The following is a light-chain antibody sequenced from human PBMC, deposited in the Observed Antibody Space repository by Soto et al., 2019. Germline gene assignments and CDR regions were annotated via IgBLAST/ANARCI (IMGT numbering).Light chain of an antibody. Sequence: EIVLTQSPATLSLSPGERATLSCRASQSVSSYLAWYQQKPGQAPRLLIYDASNRATDIPARFTGSGSGTDFTLTISSLEPGDFAVYYCQQRSSWPPITFGQGTRLEIK. CDR1: QSVSSY. V-gene: IGKV3-11*01. J-gene: IGKJ5*01. CDR2: DAS. CDR3: QQRSSWPPIT.